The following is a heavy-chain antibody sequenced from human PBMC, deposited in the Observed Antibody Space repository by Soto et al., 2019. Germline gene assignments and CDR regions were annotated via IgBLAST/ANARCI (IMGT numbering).Heavy chain of an antibody. CDR1: GYTFTSYA. CDR3: VSAAGTRSLYYYYYGMDV. V-gene: IGHV1-3*01. CDR2: INAGNGNT. Sequence: ASVKVSCKASGYTFTSYAMHWVRQAPGQRLEGMGWINAGNGNTKYSQKFQGRVTITRDTSASTAYMELSSLRSEDTAVYYFVSAAGTRSLYYYYYGMDVWGQGTTVTVSS. J-gene: IGHJ6*02. D-gene: IGHD6-13*01.